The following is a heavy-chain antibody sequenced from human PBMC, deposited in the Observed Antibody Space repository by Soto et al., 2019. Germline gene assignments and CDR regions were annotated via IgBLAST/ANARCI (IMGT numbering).Heavy chain of an antibody. Sequence: SETLSLTCTVSGGSISSDYWSWIRQPPGKGLEWIGYIYYSGSTNYNPSLKSRVTISVDTSKNQFSLKLSSVTAADTAVYYCAREAPRPKYYFDYWGQGTLVTVSS. CDR3: AREAPRPKYYFDY. CDR1: GGSISSDY. V-gene: IGHV4-59*01. J-gene: IGHJ4*02. CDR2: IYYSGST.